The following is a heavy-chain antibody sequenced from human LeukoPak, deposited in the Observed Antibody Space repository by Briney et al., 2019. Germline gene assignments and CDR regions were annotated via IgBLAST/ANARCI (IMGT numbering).Heavy chain of an antibody. CDR2: IKSKTDGGTT. V-gene: IGHV3-15*01. CDR1: GFTFSNAW. Sequence: GGSLRLSCAASGFTFSNAWMSWVRQAPGKGLEWVGRIKSKTDGGTTDYAAPVKGRFTISRDDSKNTLYLQMNSLKTEDTAAYYCTTERRLQFRLYYFDYWGQGTLVTVSS. D-gene: IGHD5-24*01. CDR3: TTERRLQFRLYYFDY. J-gene: IGHJ4*02.